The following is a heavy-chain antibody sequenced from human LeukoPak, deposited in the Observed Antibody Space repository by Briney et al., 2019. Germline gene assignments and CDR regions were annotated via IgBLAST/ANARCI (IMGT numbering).Heavy chain of an antibody. CDR2: IDSDGSTT. V-gene: IGHV3-74*01. CDR1: GFTFSNYW. D-gene: IGHD5-24*01. CDR3: AKDFRRDGYNSIDY. Sequence: GGSLRLSCVASGFTFSNYWMHWVRQAPGKGLVWVSRIDSDGSTTSHADSVKGRFTTSRDNAKNTLYLQMNSLRAEDTAVYYCAKDFRRDGYNSIDYWGQGTLVTVSS. J-gene: IGHJ4*02.